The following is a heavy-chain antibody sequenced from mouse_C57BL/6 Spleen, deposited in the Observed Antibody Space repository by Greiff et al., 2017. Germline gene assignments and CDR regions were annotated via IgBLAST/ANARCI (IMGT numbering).Heavy chain of an antibody. CDR1: GYTFTSYW. Sequence: QVQLKQPGAELVMPGASVKLSCKASGYTFTSYWMHWVKQRPGQGLEWIGEIDPSDSYTNYNQKFKGKSTLTVDKSSSTAFMQLSSLTSEDSAVYYWARPLTGTGWYFDGWGTGTTVNGSS. J-gene: IGHJ1*03. V-gene: IGHV1-69*01. D-gene: IGHD4-1*01. CDR2: IDPSDSYT. CDR3: ARPLTGTGWYFDG.